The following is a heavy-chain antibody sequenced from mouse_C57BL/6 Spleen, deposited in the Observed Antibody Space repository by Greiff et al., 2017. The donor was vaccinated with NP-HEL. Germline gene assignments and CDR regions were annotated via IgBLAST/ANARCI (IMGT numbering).Heavy chain of an antibody. Sequence: QVQLQQSGAELARPGASVKLSCKASGYTFTSYGISWVKQRTGQGLEWIGEIYPRSGNTYYNAKFKGKATLTADKSSSTAYMELRSLTSEDSAVYFCARNWDVEAMDYWGQGTSVTVSS. V-gene: IGHV1-81*01. J-gene: IGHJ4*01. CDR2: IYPRSGNT. CDR3: ARNWDVEAMDY. D-gene: IGHD4-1*01. CDR1: GYTFTSYG.